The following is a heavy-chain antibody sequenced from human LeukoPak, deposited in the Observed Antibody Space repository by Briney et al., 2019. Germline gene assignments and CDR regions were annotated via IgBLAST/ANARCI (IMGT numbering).Heavy chain of an antibody. CDR3: AKDGITTGDY. CDR2: ISGSGGST. CDR1: GFTFSSYA. Sequence: GGSLRLSWEASGFTFSSYARSWVRQPPGKGLEWVSAISGSGGSTYYADSVKGRFTISRDNSKNTLYLQMNSLRAEDTAVYYCAKDGITTGDYWGQGTLVTVSS. V-gene: IGHV3-23*01. J-gene: IGHJ4*02. D-gene: IGHD3-22*01.